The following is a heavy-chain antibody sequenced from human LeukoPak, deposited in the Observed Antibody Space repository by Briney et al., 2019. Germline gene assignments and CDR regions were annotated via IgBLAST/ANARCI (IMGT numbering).Heavy chain of an antibody. CDR2: IYNTGST. CDR3: ASAYCGGDCTPYWYFDL. CDR1: GGSISSYY. V-gene: IGHV4-4*07. Sequence: SETLSLTCSVSGGSISSYYWSWIRQPAGKGLEWIGRIYNTGSTNYNPSLKSRVTISVDTSKNQFSLKLSSVTAADTAVYYCASAYCGGDCTPYWYFDLWGRGTLVTVSS. J-gene: IGHJ2*01. D-gene: IGHD2-21*02.